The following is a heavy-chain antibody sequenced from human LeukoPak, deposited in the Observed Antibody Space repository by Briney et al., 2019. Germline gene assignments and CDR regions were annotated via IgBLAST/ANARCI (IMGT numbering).Heavy chain of an antibody. V-gene: IGHV5-51*01. CDR3: ARRFTSGWAGDP. J-gene: IGHJ5*02. Sequence: GESLKISCKGSGYTFSSYWIAWVRQMPGKGLEWMGIINPGNSETKYSPSFRGQVTISADKSSNTASLQWNSLKASDTAMYYCARRFTSGWAGDPWGQGTLVTVSS. CDR2: INPGNSET. CDR1: GYTFSSYW. D-gene: IGHD6-19*01.